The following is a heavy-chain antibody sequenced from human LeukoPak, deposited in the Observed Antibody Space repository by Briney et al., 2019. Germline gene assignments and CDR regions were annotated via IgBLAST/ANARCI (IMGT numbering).Heavy chain of an antibody. V-gene: IGHV3-48*01. CDR1: GFTFSSYA. D-gene: IGHD6-13*01. CDR2: MNSDGSTI. Sequence: GGSLILSCAASGFTFSSYAMNWARQAPGKGLERVSFMNSDGSTIHYAESVKGRFTISRDNAENSLYLQMNSLRPEDTAVYYCAKDIWYVSSWLHAFDLWGRGTMVTVSS. CDR3: AKDIWYVSSWLHAFDL. J-gene: IGHJ3*01.